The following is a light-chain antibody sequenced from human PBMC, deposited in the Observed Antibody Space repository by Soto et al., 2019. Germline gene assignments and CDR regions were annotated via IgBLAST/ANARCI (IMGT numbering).Light chain of an antibody. J-gene: IGKJ1*01. V-gene: IGKV1-39*01. Sequence: QMSQSPSSLSASLAARVPITCRASQSISSYLNWYRQKPGKAPKLLIHDASSLQSGVPSRFSGSGSGTEFTLTISSLQPDDFATYYCQQHQSYWSFGQGTKVDIK. CDR1: QSISSY. CDR2: DAS. CDR3: QQHQSYWS.